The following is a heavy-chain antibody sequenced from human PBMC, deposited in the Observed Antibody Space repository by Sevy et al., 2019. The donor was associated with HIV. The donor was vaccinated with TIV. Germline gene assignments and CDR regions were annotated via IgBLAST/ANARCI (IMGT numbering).Heavy chain of an antibody. CDR2: ISSGGGST. J-gene: IGHJ4*02. V-gene: IGHV3-23*01. Sequence: GGSLRLSCEASGFTFSSYAMGWVRQAPGKGLVWVSSISSGGGSTYYPDSVKGRFTISRDNSKNTIYLQMNSLRGDDTALFYCAKRRAIAGAGFDYWGRGTLVTVSS. D-gene: IGHD6-13*01. CDR1: GFTFSSYA. CDR3: AKRRAIAGAGFDY.